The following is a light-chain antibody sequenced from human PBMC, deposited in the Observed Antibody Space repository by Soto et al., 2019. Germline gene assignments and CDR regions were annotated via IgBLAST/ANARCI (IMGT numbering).Light chain of an antibody. V-gene: IGKV3-20*01. CDR3: QHYGGSPPRFT. J-gene: IGKJ3*01. Sequence: ELVLTQSPATLSLSPGERATLSCRASQGISSTYLAWYQLKPGQAPRLLIHGTSRRVTGIPDRFSGRGSGTDFTLTISRREPEDFAVYYCQHYGGSPPRFTFGPGTKVDI. CDR2: GTS. CDR1: QGISSTY.